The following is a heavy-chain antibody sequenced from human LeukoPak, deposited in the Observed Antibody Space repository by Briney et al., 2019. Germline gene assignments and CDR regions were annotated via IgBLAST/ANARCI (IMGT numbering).Heavy chain of an antibody. CDR2: IYPGDSDI. CDR1: GYSFTSYW. V-gene: IGHV5-51*01. CDR3: ARPLRHYYDGSGYYYFDY. Sequence: KPGESLKISCKGSGYSFTSYWIGWVRQMPGKGLEWMGIIYPGDSDIRYSPSFQGQVTISVDKSISTAYLQWSSLKASDTAMYYCARPLRHYYDGSGYYYFDYWGQGTLVTVSS. D-gene: IGHD3-22*01. J-gene: IGHJ4*02.